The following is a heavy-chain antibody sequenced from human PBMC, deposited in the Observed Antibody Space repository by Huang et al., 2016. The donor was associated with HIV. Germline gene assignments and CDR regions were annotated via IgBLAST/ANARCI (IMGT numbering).Heavy chain of an antibody. J-gene: IGHJ5*02. CDR2: ITASSSFQ. CDR3: VRENYGSGSTLHWFDP. CDR1: GFSFDSFA. D-gene: IGHD3-10*01. V-gene: IGHV3-21*01. Sequence: DVQLVESGGGLVKPGGSLRLSCAASGFSFDSFAMHWVRQAPGKGLEWVASITASSSFQAYAVALTGRFTVSRDNAKNSLYLQMNSLRPEDTAVYYCVRENYGSGSTLHWFDPWGQGTLVTVSS.